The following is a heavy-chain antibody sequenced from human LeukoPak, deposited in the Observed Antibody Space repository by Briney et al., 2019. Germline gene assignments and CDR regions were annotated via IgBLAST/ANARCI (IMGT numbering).Heavy chain of an antibody. J-gene: IGHJ4*02. CDR2: ISWNSGSI. D-gene: IGHD6-19*01. CDR3: AKDIFSGLQWLAFDY. V-gene: IGHV3-9*01. CDR1: GFTFDDYA. Sequence: GRSLRLSCAASGFTFDDYAMHWVRQAPGKGLEWVSGISWNSGSIGYADSVKGRFAISRDNAKNSLYLQMNSLRAEDTALYYCAKDIFSGLQWLAFDYWGQGTLVTISS.